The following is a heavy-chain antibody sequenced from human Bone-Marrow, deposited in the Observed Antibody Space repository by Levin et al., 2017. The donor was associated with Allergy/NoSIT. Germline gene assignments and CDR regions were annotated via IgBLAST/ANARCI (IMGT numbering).Heavy chain of an antibody. CDR2: VNNDGSTT. J-gene: IGHJ6*02. Sequence: QPGESLKISCTASGITLSKYWMYWVRQAPGKGLEWVSFVNNDGSTTTYAESVKGRFTISRDNAKDTLFLQMHSLRAEDTAVYYCTRGCFNHAMDVWGQGTTVTVSS. D-gene: IGHD4/OR15-4a*01. CDR3: TRGCFNHAMDV. CDR1: GITLSKYW. V-gene: IGHV3-74*01.